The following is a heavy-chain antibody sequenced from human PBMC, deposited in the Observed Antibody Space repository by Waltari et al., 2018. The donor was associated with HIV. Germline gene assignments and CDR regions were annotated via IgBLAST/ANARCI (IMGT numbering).Heavy chain of an antibody. CDR2: MNPNSGNT. J-gene: IGHJ4*02. CDR3: ARGIPAGRYETLTGQDY. CDR1: GNTFTSYD. D-gene: IGHD3-9*01. Sequence: QVQLVQSGAEVKTPGASVKVSCKASGNTFTSYDLTWVRRALARGLEWMGWMNPNSGNTGDAQKFQGRVTMTRNASITTAYMELSSLRSEDTAVYFCARGIPAGRYETLTGQDYWGQGTLVTVSS. V-gene: IGHV1-8*01.